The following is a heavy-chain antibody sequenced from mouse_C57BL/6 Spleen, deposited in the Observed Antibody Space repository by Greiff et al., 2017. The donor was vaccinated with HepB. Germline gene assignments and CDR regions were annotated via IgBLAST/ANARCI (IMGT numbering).Heavy chain of an antibody. CDR2: IYPGDGDT. CDR1: GYAFSSSW. J-gene: IGHJ3*01. D-gene: IGHD4-1*01. Sequence: VQLQQSGPELVKPGASVKISCKASGYAFSSSWMNWVKQRPGKGLEWIGRIYPGDGDTNYNGKFKGKATLTADKSSSTAYMQLSSLTSEDSAVYFCAKGANWAFAYWGQGTPVTVSA. CDR3: AKGANWAFAY. V-gene: IGHV1-82*01.